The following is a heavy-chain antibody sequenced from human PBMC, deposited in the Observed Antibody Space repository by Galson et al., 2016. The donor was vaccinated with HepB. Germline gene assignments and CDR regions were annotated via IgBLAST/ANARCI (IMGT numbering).Heavy chain of an antibody. CDR1: GGSISSSNW. CDR3: AREFAADAFDI. J-gene: IGHJ3*02. CDR2: IYHTGLT. Sequence: SETLSLTCAVSGGSISSSNWWRWVRQPPGKGLEWIAEIYHTGLTTYNPSLKSRVTISMDKSKNHLSLDLNSVTAADTAVYYCAREFAADAFDIWGQGTMVTVSS. V-gene: IGHV4-4*02. D-gene: IGHD3-10*01.